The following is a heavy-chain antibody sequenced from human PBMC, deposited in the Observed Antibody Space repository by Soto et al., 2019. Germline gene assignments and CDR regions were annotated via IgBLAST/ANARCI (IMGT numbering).Heavy chain of an antibody. V-gene: IGHV3-33*01. J-gene: IGHJ3*02. CDR3: ARDLGYCSSTSCYPNDAFDI. D-gene: IGHD2-2*01. CDR2: IWYDGSNK. Sequence: PGGSLRLSCAASGFTFSSYGMHWVRQAPGKGLEWVAVIWYDGSNKYYADSVKGRFTISRDNSKNTLYLQMNSLRAEDTAVYYCARDLGYCSSTSCYPNDAFDIWGQGTMVTVSS. CDR1: GFTFSSYG.